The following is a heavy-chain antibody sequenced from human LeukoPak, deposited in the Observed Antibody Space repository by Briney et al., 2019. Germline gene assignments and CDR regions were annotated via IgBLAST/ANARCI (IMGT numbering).Heavy chain of an antibody. V-gene: IGHV3-21*01. Sequence: PGGSLRLSCAASGFTFSSFALSWVRQAPGKGLEWVSGVSYTRIATYYADSVKGRFTISRDNAKNSLYLQMNSLRAEDTAVYYCARDGEAHAFDIWGQGTMVTVSS. CDR2: VSYTRIAT. CDR3: ARDGEAHAFDI. J-gene: IGHJ3*02. CDR1: GFTFSSFA.